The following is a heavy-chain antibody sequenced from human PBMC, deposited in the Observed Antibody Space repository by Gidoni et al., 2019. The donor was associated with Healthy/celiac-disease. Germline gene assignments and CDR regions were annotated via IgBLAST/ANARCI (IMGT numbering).Heavy chain of an antibody. D-gene: IGHD3-10*01. CDR3: ARDYNTMVRGVIKDDSDY. CDR2: IYSSGST. V-gene: IGHV4-39*07. Sequence: QLQLQESGPGLVKPSETLSHTCTVSGGSISSSSYYWGWIRQPPGKGLELIGSIYSSGSTYYTPSLKRRVTISVDTSKNQFSLKLSSVTAADTAVYYCARDYNTMVRGVIKDDSDYWGQGTLVTFSS. CDR1: GGSISSSSYY. J-gene: IGHJ4*02.